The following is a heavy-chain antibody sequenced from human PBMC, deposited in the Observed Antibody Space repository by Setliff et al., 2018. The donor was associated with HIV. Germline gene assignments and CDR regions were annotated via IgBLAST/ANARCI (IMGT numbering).Heavy chain of an antibody. CDR3: ARDRPRNFDWSGNWFDP. CDR2: INTNSGNP. V-gene: IGHV7-4-1*02. D-gene: IGHD3-9*01. J-gene: IGHJ5*02. CDR1: GYTFTSYA. Sequence: GASVKVSCKASGYTFTSYAMNWVRQAPGQGLEWMGWINTNSGNPTYAQGFTGRFVFSLDTSVSTAYLQISSLKAEDTAVYYCARDRPRNFDWSGNWFDPWGQGTQVTVSS.